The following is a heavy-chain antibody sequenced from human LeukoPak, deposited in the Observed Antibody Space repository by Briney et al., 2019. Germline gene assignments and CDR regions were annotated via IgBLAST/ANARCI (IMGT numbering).Heavy chain of an antibody. Sequence: ASVKVSCKASGFTFSDYYIHWVRQAPGQGLDYMGHINLNSGGTFYVQKFQGRVTMTRDTSISTAYMDLSRLTSDDTAVYFCASDPSSSDSFFDFWGQGTLVTVSS. CDR3: ASDPSSSDSFFDF. V-gene: IGHV1-2*06. D-gene: IGHD6-6*01. CDR2: INLNSGGT. J-gene: IGHJ4*02. CDR1: GFTFSDYY.